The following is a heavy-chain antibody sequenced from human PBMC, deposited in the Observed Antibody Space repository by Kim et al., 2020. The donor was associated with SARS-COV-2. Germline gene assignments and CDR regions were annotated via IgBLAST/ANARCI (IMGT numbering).Heavy chain of an antibody. D-gene: IGHD2-2*02. V-gene: IGHV3-64D*06. Sequence: KGRFTISRDSSKNTLYLQMSRLRAEDTAVYYCVKGASRYCSSTRCYTPDYWGQGTLVTVSS. CDR3: VKGASRYCSSTRCYTPDY. J-gene: IGHJ4*02.